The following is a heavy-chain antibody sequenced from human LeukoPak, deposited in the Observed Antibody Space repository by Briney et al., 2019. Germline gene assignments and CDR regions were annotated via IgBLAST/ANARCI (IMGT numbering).Heavy chain of an antibody. CDR2: IYYSGST. CDR3: ASTPVVVPAANSDDAFDI. V-gene: IGHV4-59*01. J-gene: IGHJ3*02. D-gene: IGHD2-2*01. CDR1: GGSISSYY. Sequence: KASETLSLTYTVSGGSISSYYWSWIRQPPGKGLEWIGYIYYSGSTNYNPSLKSRVTISVDTSKNQFSLKLSSVTAADTAVYYCASTPVVVPAANSDDAFDIWGQGTMVTVSS.